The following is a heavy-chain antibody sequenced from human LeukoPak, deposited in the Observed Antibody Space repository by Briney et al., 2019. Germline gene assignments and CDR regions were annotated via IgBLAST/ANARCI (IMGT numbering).Heavy chain of an antibody. J-gene: IGHJ4*02. Sequence: SGGSLRLSCAASGFTFSSYSMNWVRQAPGKGLEWVSYISSSSSTIYYADSVKGRFTISRDNAKNSLYLQMNSLRAEDTAVYYCARAPRYDSSGYYYVWGQGALVTVSS. V-gene: IGHV3-48*01. D-gene: IGHD3-22*01. CDR2: ISSSSSTI. CDR3: ARAPRYDSSGYYYV. CDR1: GFTFSSYS.